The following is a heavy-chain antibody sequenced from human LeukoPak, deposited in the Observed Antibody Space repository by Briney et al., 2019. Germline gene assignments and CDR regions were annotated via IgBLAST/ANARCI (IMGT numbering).Heavy chain of an antibody. Sequence: QAGGSLRLSCAASGFTFSSYAMSWVRQAPGKGLEWVSIISGSGGSTYYADSVKGRFTISRDNAKNSLYLQMNSLRAEDTAVYYCAELGITMIGGVWGKGTTVTISS. CDR3: AELGITMIGGV. CDR1: GFTFSSYA. J-gene: IGHJ6*04. V-gene: IGHV3-23*01. CDR2: ISGSGGST. D-gene: IGHD3-10*02.